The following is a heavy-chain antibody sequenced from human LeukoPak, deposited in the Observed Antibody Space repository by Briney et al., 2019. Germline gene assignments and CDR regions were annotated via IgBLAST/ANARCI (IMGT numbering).Heavy chain of an antibody. CDR2: ISAYDGNT. CDR1: GYTFTSYG. CDR3: ARVEHYYGSGSYVDFDY. V-gene: IGHV1-18*01. J-gene: IGHJ4*02. Sequence: ASVKVSCKASGYTFTSYGISWVRQAPGQGLEGMGWISAYDGNTNYAQKLQGRVTMTTDTSTSTAYMELRSLRSDDTAVYYCARVEHYYGSGSYVDFDYWGQGTLVTVSS. D-gene: IGHD3-10*01.